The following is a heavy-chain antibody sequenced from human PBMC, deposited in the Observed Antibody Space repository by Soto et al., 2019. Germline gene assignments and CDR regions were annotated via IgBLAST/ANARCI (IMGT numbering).Heavy chain of an antibody. V-gene: IGHV3-23*01. CDR1: GFSFSSYA. J-gene: IGHJ4*02. Sequence: EVQLLESGGGLVQPGGSLRLSCAASGFSFSSYAMNWVRQAPGKGLEWVSVISGSGDSTYYADSVKGRFTISRDNSKNTPQLQMISLRAEDTAVYYCARRSSGWYFDYWGQGTLVIVSS. CDR3: ARRSSGWYFDY. D-gene: IGHD6-19*01. CDR2: ISGSGDST.